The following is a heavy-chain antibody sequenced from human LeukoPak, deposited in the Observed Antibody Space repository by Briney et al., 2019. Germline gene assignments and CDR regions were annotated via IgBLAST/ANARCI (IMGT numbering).Heavy chain of an antibody. CDR2: IYYSGST. CDR3: ARGSDGYSGYGEGFDY. CDR1: GGSISSYY. V-gene: IGHV4-59*12. D-gene: IGHD5-12*01. Sequence: SETLSLTCTVSGGSISSYYWSWIRQPPGKGLEWIGYIYYSGSTNYNPSLKSRVTISVDTSKNQFSLKLSSVTAADTAVYYCARGSDGYSGYGEGFDYWGQGTLVTVSS. J-gene: IGHJ4*02.